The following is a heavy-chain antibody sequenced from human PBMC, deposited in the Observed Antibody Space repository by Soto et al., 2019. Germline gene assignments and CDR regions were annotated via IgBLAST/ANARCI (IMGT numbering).Heavy chain of an antibody. D-gene: IGHD2-8*01. Sequence: QVQLVESGGAVVQPGRSLRLSCAASGFTFSNYGIHWVRQAPGKGLEWVALIWSDGNNKYYADSVKGRFTISRDNSKNTLYLQMNSLRAEDTAVYYCARARTNSSYYGMDVWGQGTTVTVSS. CDR3: ARARTNSSYYGMDV. CDR2: IWSDGNNK. CDR1: GFTFSNYG. V-gene: IGHV3-33*01. J-gene: IGHJ6*02.